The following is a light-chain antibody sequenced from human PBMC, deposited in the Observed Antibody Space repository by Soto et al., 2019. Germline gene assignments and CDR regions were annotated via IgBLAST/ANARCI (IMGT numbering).Light chain of an antibody. Sequence: DIQMTQSPSTLSASVGDRVTIICRASQSISSWLAWYQQKPGKAPKLLIYDASSLESGVPSRFSGSGSGTEFTLTISSLQPDDFATYYCQQYNSYSLTFGQGTKV. CDR3: QQYNSYSLT. V-gene: IGKV1-5*02. CDR2: DAS. J-gene: IGKJ1*01. CDR1: QSISSW.